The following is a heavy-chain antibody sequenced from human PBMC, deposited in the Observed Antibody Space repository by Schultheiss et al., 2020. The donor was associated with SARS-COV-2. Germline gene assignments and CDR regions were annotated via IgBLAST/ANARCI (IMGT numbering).Heavy chain of an antibody. CDR3: ARDRGYCSSTSCSWGWFDP. V-gene: IGHV4-39*07. Sequence: GSLRLSCTVSGGSISSSRYYWGWIRQPPGKGLEWIGSIYYSGSTYYNPSLKSRVTISVDTSKNQFSLKLSSVTAADTAVYYCARDRGYCSSTSCSWGWFDPWGQGTLVTVAS. J-gene: IGHJ5*02. CDR1: GGSISSSRYY. CDR2: IYYSGST. D-gene: IGHD2-2*01.